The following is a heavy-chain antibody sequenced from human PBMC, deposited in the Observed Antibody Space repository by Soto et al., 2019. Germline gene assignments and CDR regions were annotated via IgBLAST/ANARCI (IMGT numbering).Heavy chain of an antibody. V-gene: IGHV3-15*01. J-gene: IGHJ3*02. D-gene: IGHD3-22*01. Sequence: PGGSLRLSCAASGFTFANAWMSWVRQAPGKGLEWVGRIKSKTDGGTTDYAASVKGRFTISRDDSKSTVYLQMNSLKTEDTAVYYCTSYYYDSSGYYDDAFDIWGQGTMVTVSS. CDR1: GFTFANAW. CDR3: TSYYYDSSGYYDDAFDI. CDR2: IKSKTDGGTT.